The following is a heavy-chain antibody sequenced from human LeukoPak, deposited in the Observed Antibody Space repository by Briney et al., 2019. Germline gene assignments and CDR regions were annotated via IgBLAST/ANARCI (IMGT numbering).Heavy chain of an antibody. V-gene: IGHV6-1*01. J-gene: IGHJ4*02. CDR2: TYYRSKWYS. D-gene: IGHD7-27*01. CDR1: GDSVSRNSAA. CDR3: ASLTGDESY. Sequence: ASQTLSLTCAISGDSVSRNSAAWNWIRQSPSRGLEWLGRTYYRSKWYSEYAVSVKSRITINPDTSKNQFSLQLNSVTPEDTAVCYCASLTGDESYWGQGTLVTVSS.